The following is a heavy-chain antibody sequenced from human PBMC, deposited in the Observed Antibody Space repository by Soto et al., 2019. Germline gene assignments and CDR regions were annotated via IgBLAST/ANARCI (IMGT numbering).Heavy chain of an antibody. Sequence: QITLKESGPTLVKPTQTLTLTCTFSGFSLSTSGVGVAWIRQPPGKALEWLALIYWDDDKRFSPSLKTRLTITTDTSKNQVVLTVTNMDPVDTATYFCAHRRDSGDYAIPFDYWGQGTLVTVSS. CDR1: GFSLSTSGVG. CDR3: AHRRDSGDYAIPFDY. D-gene: IGHD4-17*01. CDR2: IYWDDDK. V-gene: IGHV2-5*02. J-gene: IGHJ4*02.